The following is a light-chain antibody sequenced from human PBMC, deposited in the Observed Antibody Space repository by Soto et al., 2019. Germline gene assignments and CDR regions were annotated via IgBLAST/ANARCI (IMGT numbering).Light chain of an antibody. CDR3: CSYAGATAV. CDR2: DVS. V-gene: IGLV2-11*01. CDR1: SSDVGGYNY. J-gene: IGLJ2*01. Sequence: QSALTQPRSVSGSPGQSVTISCTGTSSDVGGYNYVSWYQQHPGKAPKLMIYDVSKRPSGVPDRFSGSKSGNTASLTISVLQAEDEADYYCCSYAGATAVFGGGTKVTVL.